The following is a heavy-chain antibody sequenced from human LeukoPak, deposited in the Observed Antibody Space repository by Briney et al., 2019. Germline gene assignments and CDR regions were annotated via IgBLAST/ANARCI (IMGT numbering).Heavy chain of an antibody. CDR3: ARHYGDLFYYYYYGMDV. CDR2: ISAYNGNT. Sequence: ASVTVSCKASGYTFTSYGISWVRQAPGQGLEWMGWISAYNGNTNYAQKLQGRVTMTTDTSTSTAYMELRSLRSDDTAVYYCARHYGDLFYYYYYGMDVWGHGTTVTVSS. J-gene: IGHJ6*02. V-gene: IGHV1-18*01. D-gene: IGHD4-17*01. CDR1: GYTFTSYG.